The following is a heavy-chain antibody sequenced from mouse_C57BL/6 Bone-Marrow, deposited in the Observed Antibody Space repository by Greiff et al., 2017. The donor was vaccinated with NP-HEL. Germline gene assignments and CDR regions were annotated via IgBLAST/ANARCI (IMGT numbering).Heavy chain of an antibody. CDR3: ARTRYGPWFAY. CDR2: IHPNSGST. V-gene: IGHV1-64*01. Sequence: QVQLQQPGAELVKPGASVKLSCKASGYTFTSYWMHWVKQRPGQGLEWIGMIHPNSGSTNYNEKFKSKATLTVDKSSSTAYMQLSSLTSEDSAVYYGARTRYGPWFAYWGQGTLVTVSA. D-gene: IGHD2-10*02. J-gene: IGHJ3*01. CDR1: GYTFTSYW.